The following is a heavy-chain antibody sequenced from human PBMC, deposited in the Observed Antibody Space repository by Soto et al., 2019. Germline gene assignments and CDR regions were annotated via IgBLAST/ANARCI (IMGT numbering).Heavy chain of an antibody. Sequence: SPPLSLPCAISGDSVSSNSAAWNCIRQSPSRGLEWLGRTYYRSKWYNDYAVSVKSRITINPDTSKNQFSLQLNSVTPEDTAVYYCARLLDYYYGMDVWGQGTTVTVS. D-gene: IGHD1-26*01. J-gene: IGHJ6*02. CDR3: ARLLDYYYGMDV. CDR2: TYYRSKWYN. CDR1: GDSVSSNSAA. V-gene: IGHV6-1*01.